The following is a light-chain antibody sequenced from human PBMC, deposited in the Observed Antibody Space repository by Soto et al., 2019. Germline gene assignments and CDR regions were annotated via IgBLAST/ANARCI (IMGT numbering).Light chain of an antibody. CDR2: GGS. J-gene: IGKJ1*01. CDR1: QSVTNTY. V-gene: IGKV3-20*01. CDR3: QQYGTSPRT. Sequence: EIVLTQSPGTLSLSPGERATLSCRASQSVTNTYIAWYQPKPGQAPRLLIYGGSSRATGIPDRFGGSVSGADFTLTITRLEPEDFAVYYCQQYGTSPRTFGQGTKVEIK.